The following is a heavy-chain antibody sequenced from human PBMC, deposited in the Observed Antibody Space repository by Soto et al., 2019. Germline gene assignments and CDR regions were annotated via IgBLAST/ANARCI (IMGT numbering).Heavy chain of an antibody. Sequence: QITLNESGPTVVRPTETLTLTCRFSGFSLTTSGVGVGWIRQSPGKAPEWLAIIYWDDDKRYSASLKSRLTITKDTYKNQVVLTVSDLDPTDTATYYCAHRVLRTVFGLVTTTAIYFDFWGQGTPVAVSS. V-gene: IGHV2-5*02. CDR1: GFSLTTSGVG. D-gene: IGHD3-3*01. CDR2: IYWDDDK. CDR3: AHRVLRTVFGLVTTTAIYFDF. J-gene: IGHJ4*02.